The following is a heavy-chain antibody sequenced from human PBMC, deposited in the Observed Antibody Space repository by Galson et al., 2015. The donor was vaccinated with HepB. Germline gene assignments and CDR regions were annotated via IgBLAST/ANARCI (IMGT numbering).Heavy chain of an antibody. CDR3: TRLGDPSGYSSS. CDR1: GFTFSGSV. J-gene: IGHJ4*02. V-gene: IGHV3-73*01. CDR2: IGSKANNYAT. D-gene: IGHD2-2*01. Sequence: LRLSCAGSGFTFSGSVMHWVRQTSGKGLEWIGRIGSKANNYATAYKASVKGRFTISRDYSKNTAYLQMNSLRTEDTAVYYCTRLGDPSGYSSSWGQGTLVTVSS.